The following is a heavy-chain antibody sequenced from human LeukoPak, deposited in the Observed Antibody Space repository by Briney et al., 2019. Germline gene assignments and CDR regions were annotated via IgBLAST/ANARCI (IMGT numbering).Heavy chain of an antibody. CDR2: IYYSGST. D-gene: IGHD2-21*02. Sequence: SETLSLTCTISGGSISSYYWSWIRQPPGKGLEWIGYIYYSGSTNYNPSLKSRVTISVDTSKNQFSLKLSSVTAADAAVYYCARQGRDGYIVDYWGQGTLVTVSS. J-gene: IGHJ4*02. V-gene: IGHV4-59*08. CDR3: ARQGRDGYIVDY. CDR1: GGSISSYY.